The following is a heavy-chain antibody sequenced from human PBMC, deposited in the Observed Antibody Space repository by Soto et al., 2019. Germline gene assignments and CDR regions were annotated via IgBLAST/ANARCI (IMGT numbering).Heavy chain of an antibody. CDR1: GYTLTELS. CDR3: ARGGYYDFWSGYYGLRRDNWFDP. Sequence: ASVKVSCKVSGYTLTELSMHWVRQAPGKGLEWMGGFDPEDGETIYAQKFQGRVTMATDTSTSTAYMELRSLRSDDTAVYYCARGGYYDFWSGYYGLRRDNWFDPWGQGTLVTVSS. D-gene: IGHD3-3*01. V-gene: IGHV1-24*01. CDR2: FDPEDGET. J-gene: IGHJ5*02.